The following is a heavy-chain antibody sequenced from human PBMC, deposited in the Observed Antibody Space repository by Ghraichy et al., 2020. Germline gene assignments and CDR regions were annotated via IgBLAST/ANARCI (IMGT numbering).Heavy chain of an antibody. D-gene: IGHD3-22*01. Sequence: GESLKISCAASGFTFSSYAMSWVRQAPGKGLEWVSAISGSGGSTYYADSVKGRFTISRDNSKNTLYLQMNSLRAEDTAVYYCAKIDSSGYYGWFDPWGQGTLVTVSS. CDR3: AKIDSSGYYGWFDP. CDR1: GFTFSSYA. CDR2: ISGSGGST. V-gene: IGHV3-23*01. J-gene: IGHJ5*02.